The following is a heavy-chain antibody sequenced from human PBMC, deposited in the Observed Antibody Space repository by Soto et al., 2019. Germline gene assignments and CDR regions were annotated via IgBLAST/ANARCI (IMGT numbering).Heavy chain of an antibody. D-gene: IGHD3-3*01. CDR3: ARGGSDFRGLEWLFIFPGGGMDV. Sequence: QVQLQQWGAGLLKPSETLSLTCAVYGGSFSGYYWSWIRQPPGKGLEWIGEINHSGSTNYNPSLKSRVTLSVDTSKNQFSLKLSSVTAADTAVYYCARGGSDFRGLEWLFIFPGGGMDVWGQGTTVTVSS. CDR1: GGSFSGYY. CDR2: INHSGST. J-gene: IGHJ6*02. V-gene: IGHV4-34*01.